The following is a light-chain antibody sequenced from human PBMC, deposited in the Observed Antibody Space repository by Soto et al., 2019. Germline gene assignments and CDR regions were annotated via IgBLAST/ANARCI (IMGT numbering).Light chain of an antibody. CDR2: YDS. CDR3: QVWDSSSDHREVV. Sequence: SYELTQPPSVSVAPGKTARITCGGNNIGSKSVHWYQQKPGQAPVLVIYYDSDRPSGIPERFSGSNSGNTATLTISRVEAGDEADYYCQVWDSSSDHREVVFGGGTKVTVL. CDR1: NIGSKS. V-gene: IGLV3-21*04. J-gene: IGLJ2*01.